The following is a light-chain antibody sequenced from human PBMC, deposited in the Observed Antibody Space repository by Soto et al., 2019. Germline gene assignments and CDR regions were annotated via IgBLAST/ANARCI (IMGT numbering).Light chain of an antibody. CDR2: AAS. Sequence: DIQMTQSPSSLSASVGDRVTISCRASQTISMYLNWYQQKPGKAPILLISAASSLQTGVPSRFNGSGSGTEFTLTISSLQPEDVAAYYCQKYNSAPLTFGGGTKVDIK. CDR3: QKYNSAPLT. V-gene: IGKV1-39*01. CDR1: QTISMY. J-gene: IGKJ4*01.